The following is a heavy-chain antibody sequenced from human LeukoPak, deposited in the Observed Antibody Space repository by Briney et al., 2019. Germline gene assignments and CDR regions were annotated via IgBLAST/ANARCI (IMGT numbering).Heavy chain of an antibody. CDR1: GGLISSGGYY. CDR3: ARNPPNYYDSSGRMGAFDV. CDR2: VHHSGIT. D-gene: IGHD3-22*01. Sequence: SETLSLTCVVSGGLISSGGYYWGWIRHPPEKGLEWIGSVHHSGITYYNTSPKSRVTISVDKSKNQFSLELTSVTAADTAVYYCARNPPNYYDSSGRMGAFDVWGQGTMVTVSS. J-gene: IGHJ3*01. V-gene: IGHV4-39*01.